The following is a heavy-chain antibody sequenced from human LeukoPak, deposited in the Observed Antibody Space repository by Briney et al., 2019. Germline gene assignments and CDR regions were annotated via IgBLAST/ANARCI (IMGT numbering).Heavy chain of an antibody. CDR3: ARLLRLVTIVRGVINHFDY. CDR1: GGSISISSYY. V-gene: IGHV4-39*01. Sequence: PSETLSLTCTVSGGSISISSYYWGWIRQPPGKGLEWIGSFYYSGSTYYNPSLKSRVTISVDTSNNQFSLKLSSVTAADTAVYYCARLLRLVTIVRGVINHFDYWGQGTLVTVSS. J-gene: IGHJ4*02. D-gene: IGHD3-10*01. CDR2: FYYSGST.